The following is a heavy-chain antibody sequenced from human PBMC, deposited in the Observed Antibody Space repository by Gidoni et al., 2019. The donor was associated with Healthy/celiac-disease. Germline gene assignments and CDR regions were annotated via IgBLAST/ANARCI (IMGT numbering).Heavy chain of an antibody. CDR1: GFTFSNAW. D-gene: IGHD5-12*01. J-gene: IGHJ4*02. V-gene: IGHV3-15*01. Sequence: EVQLVESGGGLVKPGGSLRLACATSGFTFSNAWMSWVRQAPGKGIEWVGRIKRQTDGGTTYYAAPVKGRVTTSRDVSKNTLYLQINSLKAEDTAVYYFTPGRDGYMGYWGQGTLVTVSS. CDR3: TPGRDGYMGY. CDR2: IKRQTDGGTT.